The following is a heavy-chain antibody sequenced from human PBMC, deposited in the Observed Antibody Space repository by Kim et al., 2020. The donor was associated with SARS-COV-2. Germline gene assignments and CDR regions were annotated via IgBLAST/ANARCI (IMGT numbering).Heavy chain of an antibody. J-gene: IGHJ4*02. CDR2: INPNSGGT. V-gene: IGHV1-2*02. D-gene: IGHD5-18*01. CDR3: ARERGYSYGRGFDY. Sequence: ASVKVSCKASGYTFTGYYMHWVRQAPGQGLEWMGWINPNSGGTNYAQKFQGRVTMTRDTSISTAYMELSRLRSDDTAVYYCARERGYSYGRGFDYWGQGTLVTVSS. CDR1: GYTFTGYY.